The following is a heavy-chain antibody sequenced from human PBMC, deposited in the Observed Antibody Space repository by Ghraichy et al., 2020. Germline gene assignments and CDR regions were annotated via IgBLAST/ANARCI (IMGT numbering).Heavy chain of an antibody. V-gene: IGHV3-23*01. CDR3: AKERSVYYDSDFDY. J-gene: IGHJ4*02. D-gene: IGHD3-16*01. Sequence: GGSLRLSCAASGFTLSSHAMILVRQAPGKGLEWVSTITGSGGSTYYADSVKGRFTISRDSSKNTLYLQMNSLRAEDTAVYFCAKERSVYYDSDFDYWGQGTLVTVSS. CDR2: ITGSGGST. CDR1: GFTLSSHA.